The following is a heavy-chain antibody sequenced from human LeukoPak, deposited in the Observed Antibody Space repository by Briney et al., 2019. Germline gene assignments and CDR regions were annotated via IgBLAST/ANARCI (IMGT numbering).Heavy chain of an antibody. Sequence: ASETLSLTCTVSGGSISSYYWSWIRQPPGKGLEWIGYIYYGGSTNYNPSLKSRVTISVDTSKNQFSLKLSSVTAADTAVYYCARQRSSSWSFDAFDIWGQGTMVTVSS. CDR2: IYYGGST. D-gene: IGHD6-13*01. CDR3: ARQRSSSWSFDAFDI. V-gene: IGHV4-59*08. J-gene: IGHJ3*02. CDR1: GGSISSYY.